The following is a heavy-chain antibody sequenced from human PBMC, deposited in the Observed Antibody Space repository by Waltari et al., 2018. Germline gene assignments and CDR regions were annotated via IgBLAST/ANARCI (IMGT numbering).Heavy chain of an antibody. Sequence: EVQLVQSGAEVKKSGESLKISCQGSGYSFNTHWIAWMHQMPGKGLEWMGFICPSDSDTRYSPSFQGQVNISVDKSTNTAYLQWRSLKASDTAMYYCTRRVRGKYNWFDPWGQGTQVTVSS. D-gene: IGHD1-26*01. J-gene: IGHJ5*02. V-gene: IGHV5-51*07. CDR3: TRRVRGKYNWFDP. CDR2: ICPSDSDT. CDR1: GYSFNTHW.